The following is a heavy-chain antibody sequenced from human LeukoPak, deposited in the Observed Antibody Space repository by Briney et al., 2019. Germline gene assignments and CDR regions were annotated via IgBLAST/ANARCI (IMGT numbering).Heavy chain of an antibody. CDR3: ARRKRYYQERSYYFDY. CDR1: GFTFSSYG. D-gene: IGHD3-10*01. Sequence: GGSLRLSCAASGFTFSSYGMSWVRQAPGKGLEWVANIKQDGSEKYYVDSVKGRFTISRDNAKNSLYLQMNSLRAEDTAVYYCARRKRYYQERSYYFDYWGQGTLVTVSS. CDR2: IKQDGSEK. V-gene: IGHV3-7*01. J-gene: IGHJ4*02.